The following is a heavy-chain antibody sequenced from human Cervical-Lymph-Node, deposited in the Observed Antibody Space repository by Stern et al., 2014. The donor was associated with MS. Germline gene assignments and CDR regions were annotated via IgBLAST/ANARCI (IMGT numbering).Heavy chain of an antibody. V-gene: IGHV1-2*02. D-gene: IGHD1-26*01. CDR1: GYNFTGNY. CDR3: ARGATTGDS. Sequence: VQLVQSGAEVKKPGASVNVACKASGYNFTGNYLHWVRQARGQGLEWMGSINPKTGATNYAQRFLGRVIMTKETSISTAYMELTRLTPDDTAVYYCARGATTGDSWGQGTLVTVSS. CDR2: INPKTGAT. J-gene: IGHJ4*02.